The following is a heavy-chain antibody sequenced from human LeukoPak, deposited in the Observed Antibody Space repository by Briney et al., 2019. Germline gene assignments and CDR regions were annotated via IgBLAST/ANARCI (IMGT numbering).Heavy chain of an antibody. CDR3: AKDSSMVRGVITDFDY. D-gene: IGHD3-10*01. J-gene: IGHJ4*02. V-gene: IGHV3-23*01. Sequence: GGSLRLSCAASRFTFSSYAMSWVRQAPGKGLEWVSAISGSGGSTYYADSVKGRFTISRDNSKNTLYLQMNSLRAEDTAVYYCAKDSSMVRGVITDFDYWGQGTLVTVSS. CDR2: ISGSGGST. CDR1: RFTFSSYA.